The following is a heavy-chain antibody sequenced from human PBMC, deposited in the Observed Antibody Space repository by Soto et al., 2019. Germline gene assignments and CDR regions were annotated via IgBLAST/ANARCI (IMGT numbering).Heavy chain of an antibody. CDR3: ARDLGGYSGYPTGGDFDI. CDR2: IIPIFGTA. J-gene: IGHJ3*02. V-gene: IGHV1-69*13. Sequence: ASVKVSCKASGGTFSSYAISWVRQAPGQGLEWMGGIIPIFGTANYAQKFQGRVTITADESTSTAYMELSSLRSENTAVYYCARDLGGYSGYPTGGDFDIWGQGTMVTVSS. D-gene: IGHD5-12*01. CDR1: GGTFSSYA.